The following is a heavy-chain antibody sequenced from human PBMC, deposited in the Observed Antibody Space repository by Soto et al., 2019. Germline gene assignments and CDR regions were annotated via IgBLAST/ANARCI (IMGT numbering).Heavy chain of an antibody. CDR2: IIPILGIA. CDR1: GGTFSSYT. Sequence: ASVKVSCKASGGTFSSYTISWVRQAPGQGLEWMGRIIPILGIANYAQKFQGRVTITADKSTSTAYMELSSLRSEDTAVYYCARGPVEDGDYRPGWLDWGQGTLVTVSS. V-gene: IGHV1-69*02. D-gene: IGHD4-17*01. J-gene: IGHJ4*02. CDR3: ARGPVEDGDYRPGWLD.